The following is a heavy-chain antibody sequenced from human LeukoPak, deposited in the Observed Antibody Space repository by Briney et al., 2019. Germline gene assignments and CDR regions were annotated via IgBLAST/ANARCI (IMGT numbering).Heavy chain of an antibody. Sequence: SETLSLTCTVSGGSISSGSYYWSWIRQPAGKGLEWIGRIYTSGSTNYNPSLKSRVTISVDTSKNQLSLKLSSVTAADTAVYYCAREVYYYGSGIPNSFDYWGQGTLVTVSS. V-gene: IGHV4-61*02. CDR1: GGSISSGSYY. CDR3: AREVYYYGSGIPNSFDY. J-gene: IGHJ4*02. D-gene: IGHD3-10*01. CDR2: IYTSGST.